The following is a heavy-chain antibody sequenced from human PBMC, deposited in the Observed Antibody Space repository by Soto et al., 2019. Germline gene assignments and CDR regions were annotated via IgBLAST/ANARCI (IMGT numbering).Heavy chain of an antibody. D-gene: IGHD3-22*01. CDR3: ARGIVSSPSLHYYYYCGMDV. CDR2: INHSGST. J-gene: IGHJ6*02. V-gene: IGHV4-34*01. Sequence: QVQLQQWGAGLLKPSETLSLTCAVYGGSFSGYYWSWIRQPPGKGLEWIGEINHSGSTNYNPSLKSRVTISVDTSKNQFSRKLSSVTAADTAVYYCARGIVSSPSLHYYYYCGMDVWGQGTMVTVSS. CDR1: GGSFSGYY.